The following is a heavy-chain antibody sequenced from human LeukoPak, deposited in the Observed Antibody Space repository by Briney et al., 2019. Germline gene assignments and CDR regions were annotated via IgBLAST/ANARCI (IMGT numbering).Heavy chain of an antibody. V-gene: IGHV3-21*01. J-gene: IGHJ5*02. CDR1: GFTFSDYS. CDR3: ARDLRYLTYNWFDP. CDR2: ISSSSSYI. D-gene: IGHD3-9*01. Sequence: PGGSLRLSCAASGFTFSDYSMNWVRQAPGKGLEWVSSISSSSSYIYYADSVKGRFTISRDNAKNSLYLQMNSLRAEDTAVYYCARDLRYLTYNWFDPWGQGTLVTVSS.